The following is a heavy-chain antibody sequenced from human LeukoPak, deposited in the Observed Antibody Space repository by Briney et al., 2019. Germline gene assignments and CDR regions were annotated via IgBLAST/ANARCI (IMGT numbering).Heavy chain of an antibody. J-gene: IGHJ4*02. Sequence: GGSLRLSCAASGFTFSSYGMHWVRQAPGKGLEWVAVISYDGSNKYYADSVKGRFTISRDNSKNTLYLQMNSLRAEDTAVYYCARELAGHYYGSGSSFDYWGQGTLVTVSS. CDR2: ISYDGSNK. CDR3: ARELAGHYYGSGSSFDY. V-gene: IGHV3-30*03. CDR1: GFTFSSYG. D-gene: IGHD3-10*01.